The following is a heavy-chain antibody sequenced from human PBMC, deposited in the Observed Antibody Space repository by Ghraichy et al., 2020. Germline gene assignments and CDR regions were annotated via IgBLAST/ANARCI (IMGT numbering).Heavy chain of an antibody. CDR2: ITGSGNTI. CDR1: GFRFSAFE. J-gene: IGHJ4*02. Sequence: LSLTCAASGFRFSAFEMDWIRQAPGKGLEWIANITGSGNTIHYSESVEGRFTISRDNAKNSLYLEMNSLRAEDTAVYYCAREYSHDDSGYDAFAYWGQGTLVTVSS. CDR3: AREYSHDDSGYDAFAY. V-gene: IGHV3-48*03. D-gene: IGHD5-12*01.